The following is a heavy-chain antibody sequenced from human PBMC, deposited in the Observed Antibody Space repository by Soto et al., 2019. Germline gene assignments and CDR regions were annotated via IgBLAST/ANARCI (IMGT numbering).Heavy chain of an antibody. CDR3: AREGYGDYVVYSWYFDL. CDR2: IWYDGSNK. D-gene: IGHD4-17*01. V-gene: IGHV3-33*01. Sequence: QVQLVESGGGVVQPGRSLRLSCAASGFTFSSYGMHWVRQAPGKGLEWVAVIWYDGSNKYYADSVKGRFTISRDNSKNXXYLQMNSLRAEDTAVYYCAREGYGDYVVYSWYFDLWGRGTLVTVSS. J-gene: IGHJ2*01. CDR1: GFTFSSYG.